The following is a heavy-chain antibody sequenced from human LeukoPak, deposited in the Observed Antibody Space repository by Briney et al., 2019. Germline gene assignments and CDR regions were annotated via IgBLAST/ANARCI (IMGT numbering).Heavy chain of an antibody. CDR1: GTTVSIDY. D-gene: IGHD3-22*01. J-gene: IGHJ3*02. CDR2: IFYSGST. CDR3: AKSNGYGLIDI. V-gene: IGHV4-59*02. Sequence: SETLSLTCTVSGTTVSIDYWSWIRQPPGKALEWIGNIFYSGSTYYSPSLKSRVTISLDTSRNQFSLKLNSVTAADTAVYYCAKSNGYGLIDIWGQGTMVTVSS.